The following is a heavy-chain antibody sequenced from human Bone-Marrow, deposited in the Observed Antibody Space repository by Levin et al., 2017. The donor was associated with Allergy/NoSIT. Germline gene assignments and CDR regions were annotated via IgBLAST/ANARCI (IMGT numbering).Heavy chain of an antibody. CDR1: GGSISSGDYY. J-gene: IGHJ4*02. CDR3: ARVHRGSGGYERIDY. Sequence: PSETLSLTCTVSGGSISSGDYYWSWIRQPPGKGLEWIGYIYYSGSTYYNPSLKSRVTISVDTSKNQFSLKLSSVTAADTAVYYCARVHRGSGGYERIDYWGQGTLVTVSS. CDR2: IYYSGST. D-gene: IGHD6-19*01. V-gene: IGHV4-30-4*01.